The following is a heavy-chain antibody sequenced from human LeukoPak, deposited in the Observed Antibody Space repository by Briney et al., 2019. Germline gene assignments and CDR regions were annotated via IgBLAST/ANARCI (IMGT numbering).Heavy chain of an antibody. CDR1: GFTFSSYW. CDR3: LRYMDYYDSSGSDY. V-gene: IGHV3-74*01. CDR2: INSDGSST. Sequence: PGGSLRLSCAASGFTFSSYWMHWVRQAPGRGLVWVSRINSDGSSTSYADSVKGRFTISRDNAKNSLYLQMNSLRAEDTAVHYCLRYMDYYDSSGSDYWGQGTLVTVSS. J-gene: IGHJ4*02. D-gene: IGHD3-22*01.